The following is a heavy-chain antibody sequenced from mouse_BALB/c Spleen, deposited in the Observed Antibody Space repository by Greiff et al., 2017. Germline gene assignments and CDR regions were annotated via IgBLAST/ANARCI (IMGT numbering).Heavy chain of an antibody. J-gene: IGHJ3*01. CDR3: ARGRYYYGFAY. CDR2: ILPGSGST. CDR1: GYTFSSYW. V-gene: IGHV1-9*01. D-gene: IGHD1-1*01. Sequence: QVQLQQSGAELMKPGASVKISCKATGYTFSSYWIEWVKQRPGHGLEWIGEILPGSGSTNYNEKFKGKATFTADTSSNTAYMQLSSLTSEDSAVYYCARGRYYYGFAYWGQGTLVTVSA.